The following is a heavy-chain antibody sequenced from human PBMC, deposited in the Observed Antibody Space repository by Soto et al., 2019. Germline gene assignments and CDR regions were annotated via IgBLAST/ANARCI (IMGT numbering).Heavy chain of an antibody. CDR3: ARSRRGYSDGPQY. CDR2: IIPIFGTA. V-gene: IGHV1-69*12. CDR1: GGTFSSYA. Sequence: QVQLVQSGAEVKKPGSSVKVSCKASGGTFSSYAISWVRQAPGQGLEWMGGIIPIFGTANYAQKFQGRVTIAADEYTSRAYMELCSLRSGDTAVYYCARSRRGYSDGPQYWGQGTLVTVSS. D-gene: IGHD5-18*01. J-gene: IGHJ4*02.